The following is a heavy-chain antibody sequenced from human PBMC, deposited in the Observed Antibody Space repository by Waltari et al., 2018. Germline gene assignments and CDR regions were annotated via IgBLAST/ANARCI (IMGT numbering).Heavy chain of an antibody. D-gene: IGHD3-10*01. CDR1: GYTFTDYS. Sequence: QVQLVQSGAEVKRPGASVKVSCKTSGYTFTDYSMHWVRQAPGQGLEWMGIINPSGGGTTYTQKFQDRVTMTRDTSTNTVYMELSSPRSEDTAVYYCARAGTTLIWGVAEWGQGTLVTVSS. V-gene: IGHV1-46*01. CDR2: INPSGGGT. J-gene: IGHJ4*02. CDR3: ARAGTTLIWGVAE.